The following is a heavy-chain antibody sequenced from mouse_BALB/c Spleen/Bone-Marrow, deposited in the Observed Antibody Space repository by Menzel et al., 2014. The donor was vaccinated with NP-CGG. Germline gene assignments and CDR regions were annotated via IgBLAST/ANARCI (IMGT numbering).Heavy chain of an antibody. J-gene: IGHJ1*01. D-gene: IGHD2-3*01. CDR3: ARRGYDGYWYFDV. V-gene: IGHV4-1*02. CDR1: GFDFSRYW. CDR2: INPDSSTI. Sequence: EVQLQESGGGLVQPGGSLKLSCAASGFDFSRYWMSWVRQAPGKGLEWIGEINPDSSTINYTPSLKDKFIISRDNAKNTLYLQMSKVRSEDTALYYCARRGYDGYWYFDVWGAGTTVTVPS.